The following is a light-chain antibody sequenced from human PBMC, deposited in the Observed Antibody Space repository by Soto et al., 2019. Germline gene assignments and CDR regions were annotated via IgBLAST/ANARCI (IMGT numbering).Light chain of an antibody. J-gene: IGLJ2*01. CDR1: SSNIGTNT. CDR2: SDN. V-gene: IGLV1-44*01. Sequence: QSVLTQPPSASGTPGQRVTISCSGSSSNIGTNTVIWYQQLPRAAPKLLIYSDNQRPSGVPDRFSGSKSGTSASLAISGLQSEDEADYYCAAWDVSLVVFGGGTKVTVL. CDR3: AAWDVSLVV.